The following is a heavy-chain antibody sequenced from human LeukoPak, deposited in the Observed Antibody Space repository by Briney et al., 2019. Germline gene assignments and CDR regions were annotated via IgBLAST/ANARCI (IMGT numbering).Heavy chain of an antibody. Sequence: SETLSLTCTVSGGSISSSSYYWGWIRQPPGKGLEWMVNSYYSGSTYYNTPLKRRVTTSVDTSKHQFSLPLSSVTAADTAGYYCACGYDNSGYYYVPDYWGQGTLVTVSS. CDR2: SYYSGST. CDR3: ACGYDNSGYYYVPDY. V-gene: IGHV4-39*01. J-gene: IGHJ4*02. CDR1: GGSISSSSYY. D-gene: IGHD3-22*01.